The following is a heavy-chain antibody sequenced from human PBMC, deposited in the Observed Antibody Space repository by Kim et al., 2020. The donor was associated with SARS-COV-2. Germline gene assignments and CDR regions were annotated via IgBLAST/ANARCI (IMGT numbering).Heavy chain of an antibody. CDR3: ARGGSMFRGGLPFDY. D-gene: IGHD3-10*01. V-gene: IGHV4-30-2*01. J-gene: IGHJ4*02. CDR2: IYHSGST. CDR1: GGSISSGGYS. Sequence: SETLSLTCAVSGGSISSGGYSWSWIRQPPGKGLEWIGYIYHSGSTYYNPSLKSRVTISVDRSKNQFSLKLSSVTAADTAVYYCARGGSMFRGGLPFDYWGQGTLVTVSS.